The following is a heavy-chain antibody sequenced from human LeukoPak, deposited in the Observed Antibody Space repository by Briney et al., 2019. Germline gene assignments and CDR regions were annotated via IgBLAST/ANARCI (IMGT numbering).Heavy chain of an antibody. CDR1: GYTFTSYD. CDR2: MNPNSGGT. CDR3: ARGRYCSGGSCYSEH. Sequence: ASVKVSCKASGYTFTSYDINWVRQATGQGLEWMGWMNPNSGGTNYAQKFQGRVTITADKSTSTAYMELSSLRSEDTAVYYCARGRYCSGGSCYSEHWGQGTLVTVSS. D-gene: IGHD2-15*01. J-gene: IGHJ1*01. V-gene: IGHV1-8*01.